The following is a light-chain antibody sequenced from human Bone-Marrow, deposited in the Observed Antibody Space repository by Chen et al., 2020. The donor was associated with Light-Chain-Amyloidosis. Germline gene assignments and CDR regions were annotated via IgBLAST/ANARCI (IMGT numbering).Light chain of an antibody. CDR3: SSYAGGTTFVI. CDR2: DDS. V-gene: IGLV2-23*02. CDR1: SSDVGSYNL. J-gene: IGLJ2*01. Sequence: SALTQPASVSGSPGQSITISCPGTSSDVGSYNLVSWYQQHPGKVPNLMIYDDSKRPSGVSDRFSGSKSGNTASLTIYGLQAEDEADYYCSSYAGGTTFVIFGGGTKLTVL.